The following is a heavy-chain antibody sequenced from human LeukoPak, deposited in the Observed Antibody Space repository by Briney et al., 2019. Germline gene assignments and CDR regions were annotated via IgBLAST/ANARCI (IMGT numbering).Heavy chain of an antibody. J-gene: IGHJ4*02. V-gene: IGHV3-23*01. D-gene: IGHD3-10*01. Sequence: GGSLRLSCAASGFSFSSYAMNWVRQAPGKGLEWVSTISTSGDSTCYADSVKGRFTISRDNSKNTLYLQMNSLRVEDTAVYYCAMGRNSYPLFDSWGQGTLVTVSS. CDR1: GFSFSSYA. CDR2: ISTSGDST. CDR3: AMGRNSYPLFDS.